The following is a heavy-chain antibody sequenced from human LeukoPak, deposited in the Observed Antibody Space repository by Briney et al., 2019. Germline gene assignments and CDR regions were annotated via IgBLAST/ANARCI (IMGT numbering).Heavy chain of an antibody. CDR2: IYSGGSA. V-gene: IGHV3-66*01. J-gene: IGHJ4*02. Sequence: QPGGSLRPSCAASGFTVSSNYMSWVRQAPGKGLEWVSVIYSGGSAYYADSVKGGFTISRDNSKNTLYLQMNSLRAEDTAVYYCARANLLYSGSLEIPYSFDYWGQGTLVTVSS. D-gene: IGHD5-12*01. CDR1: GFTVSSNY. CDR3: ARANLLYSGSLEIPYSFDY.